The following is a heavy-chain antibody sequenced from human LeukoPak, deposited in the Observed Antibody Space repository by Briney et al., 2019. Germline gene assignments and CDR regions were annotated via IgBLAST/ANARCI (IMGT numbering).Heavy chain of an antibody. CDR3: ARPNYYDSSGYPLGAFDI. D-gene: IGHD3-22*01. Sequence: ASETLSLTCTVSGGSISSGGYYWSWIRPPPGKGLEWIVYIYHSGSTYYNPSLKSRVTISVDRSKNQFSLKMSFVTAADTAVYYCARPNYYDSSGYPLGAFDIWGQGTMVTVSS. V-gene: IGHV4-30-2*01. J-gene: IGHJ3*02. CDR1: GGSISSGGYY. CDR2: IYHSGST.